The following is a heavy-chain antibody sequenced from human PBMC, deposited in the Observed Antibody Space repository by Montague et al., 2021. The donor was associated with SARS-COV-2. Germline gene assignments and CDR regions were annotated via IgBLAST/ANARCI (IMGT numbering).Heavy chain of an antibody. CDR2: T. V-gene: IGHV6-1*01. J-gene: IGHJ3*02. CDR3: ARGWNYAFDI. D-gene: IGHD1-7*01. Sequence: TDYAVSVKSRITISPDTSKNQFSLHLNSVTPEDTAVYYCARGWNYAFDIWSKGKMVNVSS.